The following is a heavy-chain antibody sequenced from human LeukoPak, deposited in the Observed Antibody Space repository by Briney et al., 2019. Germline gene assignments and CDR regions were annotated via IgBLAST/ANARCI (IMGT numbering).Heavy chain of an antibody. V-gene: IGHV4-59*11. CDR1: GASINGRY. D-gene: IGHD1-1*01. J-gene: IGHJ5*02. CDR3: AGGGGRHNSDGNWLDP. Sequence: SGTLSLTCTVSGASINGRYWMWIRQPPGRGPEGIGYIHYTGSTTYNPSLKSRGTFSMGASKKKFSLSLTSVTPADTAVYYCAGGGGRHNSDGNWLDPWGQGILVTVSA. CDR2: IHYTGST.